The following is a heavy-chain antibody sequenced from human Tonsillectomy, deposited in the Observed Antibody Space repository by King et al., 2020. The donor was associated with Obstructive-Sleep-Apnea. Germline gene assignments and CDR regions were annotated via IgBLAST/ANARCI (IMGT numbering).Heavy chain of an antibody. D-gene: IGHD5-18*01. CDR1: GGSFSSYY. CDR2: ISHSGRT. J-gene: IGHJ2*01. V-gene: IGHV4-34*01. CDR3: AREPADDTAMPTYWYFDL. Sequence: VQLQQWGAGLLKPSGTLSLTCAVYGGSFSSYYWSWIRQPPGKGLEWIGEISHSGRTNYNPSVKSRVTISIDTSKNQFSLQLRSVTAADTAGYYCAREPADDTAMPTYWYFDLWGRGTLVTVSS.